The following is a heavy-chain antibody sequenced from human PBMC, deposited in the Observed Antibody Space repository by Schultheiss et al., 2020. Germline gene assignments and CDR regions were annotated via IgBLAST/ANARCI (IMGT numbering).Heavy chain of an antibody. J-gene: IGHJ4*02. D-gene: IGHD3-16*01. CDR3: VRELTGGLGDY. CDR1: GFNFSDHY. CDR2: SRNKANSYTT. Sequence: GGSLRLSCAASGFNFSDHYLDWVRQAPGKGLEWVGRSRNKANSYTTEYAASVKGRFTISRDDLKNSVYLQMNSLKAEDTAVYYCVRELTGGLGDYWGQGTLVTVSS. V-gene: IGHV3-72*01.